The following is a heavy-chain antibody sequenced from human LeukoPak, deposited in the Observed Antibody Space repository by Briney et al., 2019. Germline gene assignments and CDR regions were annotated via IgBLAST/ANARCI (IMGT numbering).Heavy chain of an antibody. CDR3: AKHRFESGGYHSTD. D-gene: IGHD3-22*01. Sequence: GGSLRLSCLTSGFTLSTNAMSWVRQAPGKGLEWISGISGSGASTYYADSVKGRFTISRDDSRNTLYLQMNSLRGDDTAVYYCAKHRFESGGYHSTDWGQGTLVTVSS. V-gene: IGHV3-23*01. CDR2: ISGSGAST. CDR1: GFTLSTNA. J-gene: IGHJ4*02.